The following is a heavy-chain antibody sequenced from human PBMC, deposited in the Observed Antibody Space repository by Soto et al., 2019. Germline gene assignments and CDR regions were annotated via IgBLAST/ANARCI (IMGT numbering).Heavy chain of an antibody. CDR1: GGTFSSYR. CDR2: IVPIYRTA. Sequence: VKVSCKASGGTFSSYRINWVRQAPGQGLEWVGGIVPIYRTADYAQKFQGRVTITADESARTAYLEVRGLKSQDTAVYYCARDSGAKLSSSWGQGTLVTVSS. V-gene: IGHV1-69*13. J-gene: IGHJ4*02. D-gene: IGHD6-13*01. CDR3: ARDSGAKLSSS.